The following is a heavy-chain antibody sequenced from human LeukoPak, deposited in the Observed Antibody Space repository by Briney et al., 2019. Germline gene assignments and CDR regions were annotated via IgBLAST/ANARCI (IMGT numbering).Heavy chain of an antibody. J-gene: IGHJ6*03. CDR1: GFTFSDYY. Sequence: GGSLRLSCAASGFTFSDYYMSWIRQAPGEGLEWVSYISSSGSTIYYADSVKGRFTISRDNAKDSLYLQMNSLRAEDTAVYYCARDPNYYYMDVWGKGTTVTVSS. CDR2: ISSSGSTI. V-gene: IGHV3-11*04. CDR3: ARDPNYYYMDV.